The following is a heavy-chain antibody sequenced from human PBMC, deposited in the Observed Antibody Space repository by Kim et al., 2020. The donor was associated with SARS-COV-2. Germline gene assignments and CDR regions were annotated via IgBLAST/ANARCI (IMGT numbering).Heavy chain of an antibody. CDR3: ARGAVYYDILTGLSP. V-gene: IGHV4-4*02. Sequence: SETLSLTCAVSGGSISSSNWWSWVRQPPGKGLEWIGEIYHSGSTNYNPSLKSRVTISVDKSKNQFSLKLSSVTAADTAVYYCARGAVYYDILTGLSPWGQGTLVTVSS. D-gene: IGHD3-9*01. CDR2: IYHSGST. CDR1: GGSISSSNW. J-gene: IGHJ5*02.